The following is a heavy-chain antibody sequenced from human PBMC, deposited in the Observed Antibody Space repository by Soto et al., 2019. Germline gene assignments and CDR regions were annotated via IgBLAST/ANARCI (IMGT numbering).Heavy chain of an antibody. D-gene: IGHD3-3*01. CDR2: SRNRVKSFTT. V-gene: IGHV3-72*01. J-gene: IGHJ4*02. Sequence: EVQLVESGGGLVQPGGSLRLSCAASGFTLSDHYLDWVRQAPGKGLEWVGRSRNRVKSFTTAYAASVRGRFTFSRDHSTNSLYLQMNSLKTDDTAVYYCARASTPDSTGYDYWGEGTLVTVSS. CDR1: GFTLSDHY. CDR3: ARASTPDSTGYDY.